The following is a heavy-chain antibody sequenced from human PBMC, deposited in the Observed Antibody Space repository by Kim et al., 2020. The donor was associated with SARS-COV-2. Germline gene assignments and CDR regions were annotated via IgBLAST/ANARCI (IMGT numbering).Heavy chain of an antibody. J-gene: IGHJ4*02. D-gene: IGHD4-17*01. V-gene: IGHV1-69*01. Sequence: AQKFQGRVTITADESTSTAYMELSSLRSEDTAVYYCARPRSDDYGDYPADWGQGTLVTVSS. CDR3: ARPRSDDYGDYPAD.